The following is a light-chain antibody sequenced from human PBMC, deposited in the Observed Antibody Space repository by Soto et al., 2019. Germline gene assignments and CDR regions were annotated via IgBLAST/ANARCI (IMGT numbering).Light chain of an antibody. Sequence: DIQMTQSPSSLSASVGDRVTITCRASQNIPGYLSWYQQKPGKAPKLLIYDASDLETGVPSRFSGSGSGTGFTFTISSLQPEDFATYYCQQYESLPLTFGQGTRLEIK. CDR3: QQYESLPLT. CDR2: DAS. V-gene: IGKV1-33*01. J-gene: IGKJ5*01. CDR1: QNIPGY.